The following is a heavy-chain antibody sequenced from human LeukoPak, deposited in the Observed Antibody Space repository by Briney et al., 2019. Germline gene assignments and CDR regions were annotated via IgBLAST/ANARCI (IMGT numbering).Heavy chain of an antibody. D-gene: IGHD2-21*02. CDR1: GFTFSGYA. CDR2: IPSNGGTT. V-gene: IGHV3-64D*06. J-gene: IGHJ4*02. CDR3: VRDRVVVTATFDC. Sequence: GGSLRLSGSASGFTFSGYAMHWVRQAPGKGLDYVSGIPSNGGTTYYADSVKGRFTISRDNSKNTLYLQMSSLRAEDTAVYFCVRDRVVVTATFDCWGQGTLVTVSS.